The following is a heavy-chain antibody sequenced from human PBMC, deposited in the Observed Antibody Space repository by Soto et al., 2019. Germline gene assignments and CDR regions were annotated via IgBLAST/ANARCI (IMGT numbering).Heavy chain of an antibody. CDR2: IYYSGST. CDR1: GGSIRSYY. V-gene: IGHV4-59*08. CDR3: ARQGGWFDP. J-gene: IGHJ5*02. D-gene: IGHD1-26*01. Sequence: QVQLQESGPGLVKPSETLSLTCTVSGGSIRSYYWSWIRQPPGKGLEWIGSIYYSGSTNYKPSLKSRVTLSVDTSTNQFSLKLNTVTAADTAVYYCARQGGWFDPWGQGTLVTVSS.